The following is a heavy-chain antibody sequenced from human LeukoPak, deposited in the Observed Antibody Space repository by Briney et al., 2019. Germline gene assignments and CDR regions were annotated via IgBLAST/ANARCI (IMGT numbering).Heavy chain of an antibody. V-gene: IGHV3-7*01. CDR2: IKHNGDEL. Sequence: GGSLRLSCAASGFTFSSYWMTWVSQAPGKGLEWVANIKHNGDELNYVDSVEDRFTISRDNAKNSLYLHMTSLRAEDTAVYYCARELRTFDSWGQGTLVTVSS. D-gene: IGHD3-16*01. CDR3: ARELRTFDS. CDR1: GFTFSSYW. J-gene: IGHJ4*02.